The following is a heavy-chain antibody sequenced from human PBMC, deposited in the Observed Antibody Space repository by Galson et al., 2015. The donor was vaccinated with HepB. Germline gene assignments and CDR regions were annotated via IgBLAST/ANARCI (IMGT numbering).Heavy chain of an antibody. CDR2: FDPEDGET. V-gene: IGHV1-24*01. D-gene: IGHD3-10*01. J-gene: IGHJ6*02. Sequence: SVKVSCKVSGYTLTELSMHWVRQAPGKGLEWMGGFDPEDGETIYAQKFQGRVTMTEDTSTDTAYMELSSLRSEDTAVYYCATDLGGSGSTHNYYYYYGMDVWGQGTTVTVSS. CDR3: ATDLGGSGSTHNYYYYYGMDV. CDR1: GYTLTELS.